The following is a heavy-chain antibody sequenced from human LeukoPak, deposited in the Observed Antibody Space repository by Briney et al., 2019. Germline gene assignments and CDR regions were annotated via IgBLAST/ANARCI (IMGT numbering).Heavy chain of an antibody. CDR3: ARQYASGSYHDY. J-gene: IGHJ4*02. CDR2: IYYSGST. Sequence: PSETLFLTCTVSGGSISSSSYYWDWIRQPPGKGLEWIGSIYYSGSTYYNPSLKSRVTISVDTSKNQFSLRLSSVTAADTAVYYCARQYASGSYHDYWGQGALVTVSS. V-gene: IGHV4-39*01. CDR1: GGSISSSSYY. D-gene: IGHD3-10*01.